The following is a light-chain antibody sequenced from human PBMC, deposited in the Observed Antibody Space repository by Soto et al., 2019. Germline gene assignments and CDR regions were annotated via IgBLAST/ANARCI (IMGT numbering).Light chain of an antibody. CDR1: QNIRNS. V-gene: IGKV1-39*01. Sequence: DIQMTQSPSSLSASVGDRVTITCRASQNIRNSLNWYQQKPGKAPKFLIFASSSLQTGVPSRFSGSTSGTDFTLTISSLQPEDFATYYCQQGYSSPLTFGQRTKGDIK. CDR2: ASS. J-gene: IGKJ1*01. CDR3: QQGYSSPLT.